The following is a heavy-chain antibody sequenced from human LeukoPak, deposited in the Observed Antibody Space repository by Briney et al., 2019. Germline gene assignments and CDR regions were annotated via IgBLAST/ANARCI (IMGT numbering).Heavy chain of an antibody. CDR1: GFTFSDYD. J-gene: IGHJ5*02. Sequence: GGSLRLSCAASGFTFSDYDMSWIRQAPGKGLEWVSYISSSGSTIYYADSVKGRFTISRDNAKNSLYLQMNSLRAEDTAVYYCARGHYDILNWFDPWGQGTLVTVSS. CDR3: ARGHYDILNWFDP. D-gene: IGHD3-9*01. V-gene: IGHV3-11*01. CDR2: ISSSGSTI.